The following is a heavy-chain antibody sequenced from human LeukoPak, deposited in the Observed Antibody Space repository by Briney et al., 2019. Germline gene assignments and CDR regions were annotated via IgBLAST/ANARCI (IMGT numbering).Heavy chain of an antibody. J-gene: IGHJ4*02. CDR3: ASSGTPH. Sequence: SETLSLTCTVSGGSISSSSYYWGWIRQPPGKGLEWIGSIYYSGSTYYNPSLKSRVTISVDTSKNQFSLKLSSVTAADTAVYYCASSGTPHWGQGTLVTVSS. CDR2: IYYSGST. V-gene: IGHV4-39*01. CDR1: GGSISSSSYY. D-gene: IGHD1-1*01.